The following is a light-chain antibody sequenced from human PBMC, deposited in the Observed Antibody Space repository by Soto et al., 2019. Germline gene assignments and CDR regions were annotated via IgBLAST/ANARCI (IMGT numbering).Light chain of an antibody. CDR1: SSDVGGYNY. CDR3: SSYTSSSTL. V-gene: IGLV2-14*01. Sequence: QSVLTQPASATGFPGQSLTISCTGTSSDVGGYNYVSWYQQHPGKAPKLMIYDVSNRPSGVSNRFSGSKSGNTASLTISGLQAEDEADYYCSSYTSSSTLFGTGTKVTVL. J-gene: IGLJ1*01. CDR2: DVS.